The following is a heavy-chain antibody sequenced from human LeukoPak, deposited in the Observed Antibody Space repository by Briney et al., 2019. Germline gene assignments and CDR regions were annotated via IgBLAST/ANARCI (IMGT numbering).Heavy chain of an antibody. CDR1: GYTFTSYG. D-gene: IGHD2-8*01. Sequence: ASVKVSCKASGYTFTSYGISWVRQAPGQGLEWMGWISAYNGNTNYAQKLQGRVTMTTDTSTSTANVELRSLRSDDTAVYYCARSQGVYHHLDYWGQGTLVTVSS. CDR2: ISAYNGNT. V-gene: IGHV1-18*01. CDR3: ARSQGVYHHLDY. J-gene: IGHJ4*02.